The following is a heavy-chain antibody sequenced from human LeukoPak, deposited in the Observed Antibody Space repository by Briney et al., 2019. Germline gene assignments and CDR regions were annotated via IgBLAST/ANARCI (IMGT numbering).Heavy chain of an antibody. CDR3: ARVYYYDSSGYYQPSGYFQH. Sequence: GGSLRLSCAASGFTFSDYYMSWIRQAPGEGLEWVSYISSSSSYTNYADSVNGRFTISRDSVKNSLYLQMNSLRAEDTAVYYCARVYYYDSSGYYQPSGYFQHWGQGTLVTVSS. V-gene: IGHV3-11*06. CDR1: GFTFSDYY. J-gene: IGHJ1*01. D-gene: IGHD3-22*01. CDR2: ISSSSSYT.